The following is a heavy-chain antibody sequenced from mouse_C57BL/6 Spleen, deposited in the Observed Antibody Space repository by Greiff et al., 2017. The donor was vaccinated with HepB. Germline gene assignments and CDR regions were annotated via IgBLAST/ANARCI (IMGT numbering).Heavy chain of an antibody. CDR3: TGGYYGNFYFDY. Sequence: EVQGVESGGGLVQPGGSMKLSCVASGFTFSNYWMNWVRQSPEKGLEWVAQIRLKSDNYATHYAESVKGRFTISRDDSKSSVYLQMNNLRAEDTGIYYCTGGYYGNFYFDYWGQGTTLTVSS. CDR1: GFTFSNYW. J-gene: IGHJ2*01. CDR2: IRLKSDNYAT. D-gene: IGHD2-1*01. V-gene: IGHV6-3*01.